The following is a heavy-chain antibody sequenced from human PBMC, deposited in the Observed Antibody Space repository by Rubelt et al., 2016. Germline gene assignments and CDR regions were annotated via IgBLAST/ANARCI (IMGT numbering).Heavy chain of an antibody. V-gene: IGHV2-70*15. CDR2: IAWDVDK. CDR3: ARILLPDYYDRIGGMDV. CDR1: GFSLSTSGMC. J-gene: IGHJ6*02. Sequence: QVTLRESGPALVKPTQTLTLTCTFSGFSLSTSGMCVSWIRPPPGKAMEWLARIAWDVDKSYSTSLKTRLTISKEPSKNQVVLTMTNRDPVDRATYDCARILLPDYYDRIGGMDVWGQGTTVTVSS. D-gene: IGHD3-22*01.